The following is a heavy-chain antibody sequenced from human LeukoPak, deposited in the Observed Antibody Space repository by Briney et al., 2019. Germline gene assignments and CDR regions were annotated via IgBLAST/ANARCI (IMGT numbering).Heavy chain of an antibody. J-gene: IGHJ6*02. CDR2: INSDGSST. CDR1: GFTFSSYW. V-gene: IGHV3-74*01. D-gene: IGHD3-10*02. Sequence: GGSLRLSCAASGFTFSSYWMHWVRQAPGEGLVWVSRINSDGSSTSYADSVKGRFTISRDNAKNTLYLQMNSLRAEDTAVYYCARDDVDYYYGMDVWGQGTTVTVSS. CDR3: ARDDVDYYYGMDV.